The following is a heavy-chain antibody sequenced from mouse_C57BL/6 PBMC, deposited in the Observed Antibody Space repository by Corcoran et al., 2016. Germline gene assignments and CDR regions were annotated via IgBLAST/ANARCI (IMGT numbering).Heavy chain of an antibody. CDR2: IYPGSGNT. CDR3: ARYYYGSSYRYYYAMDY. D-gene: IGHD1-1*01. V-gene: IGHV1-76*01. Sequence: QVQLKQSGAELVRPGASVKLSCKASGYTFTDYYINWVKQRPGQGLEWIARIYPGSGNTYYNEKFKGKATLTAENSSSTAYMQLSSLTSEDSAVYFCARYYYGSSYRYYYAMDYWGQGTSVTVSS. J-gene: IGHJ4*01. CDR1: GYTFTDYY.